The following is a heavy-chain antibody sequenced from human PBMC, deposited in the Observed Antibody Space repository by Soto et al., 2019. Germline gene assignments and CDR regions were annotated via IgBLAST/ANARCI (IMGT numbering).Heavy chain of an antibody. CDR1: GGTYSPYT. CDR3: AGDWGSSVSTWSFGGV. J-gene: IGHJ4*02. CDR2: IIPFLGVT. Sequence: QVQLVQSGAEVKKPGSSVKVSCKSSGGTYSPYTINWVRQAPGQGLEWMGRIIPFLGVTNYGLKFQARVTITADKAANTAYVEGGGLRFEDPAVCYGAGDWGSSVSTWSFGGVWGRGTLVTVSS. D-gene: IGHD3-16*01. V-gene: IGHV1-69*08.